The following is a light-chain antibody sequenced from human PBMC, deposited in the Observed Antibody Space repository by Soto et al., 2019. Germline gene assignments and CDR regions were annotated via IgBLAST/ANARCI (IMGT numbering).Light chain of an antibody. CDR2: EVS. Sequence: QSALTQSASVSGSPGQSITISCTGTSSDIGGYNYVSWYQQHPDKAPKLMIFEVSNRPSGVSNRFSGSKSGNTASLTISGLLPEDEADYYCSSYTTSSTVAFGGGNKVTVL. V-gene: IGLV2-14*01. J-gene: IGLJ2*01. CDR3: SSYTTSSTVA. CDR1: SSDIGGYNY.